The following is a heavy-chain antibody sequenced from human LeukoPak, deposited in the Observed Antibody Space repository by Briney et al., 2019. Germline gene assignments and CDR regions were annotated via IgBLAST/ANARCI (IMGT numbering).Heavy chain of an antibody. CDR1: GFTFSSYA. J-gene: IGHJ4*02. Sequence: GGSLRLSCAASGFTFSSYAMSWVRQAPGKGLEWVSAISGSGGSTYYADSVKGRFTISRDNSKNTLYLQMNSLRAEDRAVNYGARTHTYYYDSSGYYILVWGQGTLVTVSS. CDR2: ISGSGGST. CDR3: ARTHTYYYDSSGYYILV. V-gene: IGHV3-23*01. D-gene: IGHD3-22*01.